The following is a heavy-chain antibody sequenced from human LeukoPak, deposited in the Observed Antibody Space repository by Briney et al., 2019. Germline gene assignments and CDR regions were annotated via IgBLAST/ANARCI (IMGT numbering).Heavy chain of an antibody. J-gene: IGHJ6*03. CDR2: FDPEDGET. CDR1: GYTLTELS. V-gene: IGHV1-24*01. CDR3: ATLSGGWAHQRAPYYYYMDV. D-gene: IGHD6-19*01. Sequence: ASVKVSCKVSGYTLTELSMHWVRQAPGKGLEWMGGFDPEDGETIYAQKFQGRVTMTEDTSTDTAYMELSSLRSEDTAVYYCATLSGGWAHQRAPYYYYMDVWGKGTTVTISS.